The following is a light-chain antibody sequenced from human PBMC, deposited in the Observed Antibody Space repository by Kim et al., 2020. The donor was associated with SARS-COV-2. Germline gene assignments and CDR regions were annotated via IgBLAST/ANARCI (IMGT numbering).Light chain of an antibody. J-gene: IGKJ2*01. CDR3: QQRSNWPPYT. V-gene: IGKV3-11*01. CDR1: QSVSSY. CDR2: DAS. Sequence: LSPGERATLAGRASQSVSSYLAWYQQKPGQAPRLLIYDASNRATGIPARFSGCGSGTDFTLTISSLEPEDFAVYYCQQRSNWPPYTFGQGTKLEI.